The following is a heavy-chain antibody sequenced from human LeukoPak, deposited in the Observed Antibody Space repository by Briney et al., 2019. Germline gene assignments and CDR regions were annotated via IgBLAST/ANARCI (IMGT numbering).Heavy chain of an antibody. V-gene: IGHV3-23*01. CDR1: GFTFSSYA. J-gene: IGHJ5*02. Sequence: PGGSPRLSCAASGFTFSSYAMSWVRQAPGKGLEWVSAISGSGGSTYYADSVKGRFTISGDNSKNTLYLQMNSLRAEDTAVYYCATAMVFNWFDPWGQGTLVTVSS. CDR2: ISGSGGST. D-gene: IGHD3-10*01. CDR3: ATAMVFNWFDP.